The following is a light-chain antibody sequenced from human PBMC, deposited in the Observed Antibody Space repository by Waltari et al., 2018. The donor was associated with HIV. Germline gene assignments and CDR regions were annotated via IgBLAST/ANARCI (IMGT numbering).Light chain of an antibody. Sequence: EIVLTQSPGTLSLSPGERATLSCRASQSVSSSSLAWYQQKPGQAPRLLIYGASNRATGIPDRFSGSGSGTDFTLTISRLEPEDFAVYYCQHYVSSPLAFGGGTKVEIK. J-gene: IGKJ4*01. CDR3: QHYVSSPLA. CDR1: QSVSSSS. CDR2: GAS. V-gene: IGKV3-20*01.